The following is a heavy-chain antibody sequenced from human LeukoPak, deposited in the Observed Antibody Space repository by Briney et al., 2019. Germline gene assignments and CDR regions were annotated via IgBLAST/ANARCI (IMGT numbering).Heavy chain of an antibody. CDR1: GYTFTSYG. D-gene: IGHD2-15*01. Sequence: GASVKVSCKASGYTFTSYGISWVRQAPGQGLEWMGWISAYNGNTNYAQKLQGRVTMTTDTSTSTAYMELRSLRSDDTAVYYCARARWGDCSGGSCYLFDYRGQGTLVTVSS. V-gene: IGHV1-18*01. J-gene: IGHJ4*02. CDR2: ISAYNGNT. CDR3: ARARWGDCSGGSCYLFDY.